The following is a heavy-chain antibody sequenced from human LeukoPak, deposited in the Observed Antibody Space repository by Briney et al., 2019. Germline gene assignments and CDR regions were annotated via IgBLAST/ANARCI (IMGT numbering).Heavy chain of an antibody. J-gene: IGHJ6*03. CDR1: GFTFSSYS. Sequence: GGSLRLSCAAPGFTFSSYSMNWVRQDPGKGLEWVSYISSSSSTIYYADSVKGRFTISRDNANNSLYLQMNILRAEDTAVYYCARDYYMDVWGKGTTVTVSS. CDR3: ARDYYMDV. V-gene: IGHV3-48*01. CDR2: ISSSSSTI.